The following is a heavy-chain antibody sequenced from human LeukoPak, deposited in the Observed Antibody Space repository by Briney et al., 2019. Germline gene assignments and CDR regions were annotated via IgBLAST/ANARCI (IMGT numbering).Heavy chain of an antibody. CDR3: ARASRLRPDY. CDR2: IKRDGSEK. V-gene: IGHV3-7*02. Sequence: GRSLRLSCAASGFTFSDYYMTWVRQAPGKGLEWVANIKRDGSEKSYVDSVKGRFAVSRDNAKNTLYLQMNSLRAEDTAVYYCARASRLRPDYWGQGTLVTVSS. J-gene: IGHJ4*02. D-gene: IGHD2-2*01. CDR1: GFTFSDYY.